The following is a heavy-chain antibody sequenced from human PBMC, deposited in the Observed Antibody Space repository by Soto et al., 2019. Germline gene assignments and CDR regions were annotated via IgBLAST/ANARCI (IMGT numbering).Heavy chain of an antibody. CDR2: ILVGGST. Sequence: PGGALGLACAVCVFICSSYDMSWVGQAPGKGLEWVSTILVGGSTHYEDAVKGRFTISRDTSKNTVYLQMNSLTAGDTAVYYCAKATATSGGAFEIYGQGTLVTVSS. CDR1: VFICSSYD. J-gene: IGHJ3*02. V-gene: IGHV3-23*01. D-gene: IGHD1-1*01. CDR3: AKATATSGGAFEI.